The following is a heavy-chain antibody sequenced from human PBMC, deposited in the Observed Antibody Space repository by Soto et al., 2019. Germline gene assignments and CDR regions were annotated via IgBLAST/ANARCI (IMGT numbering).Heavy chain of an antibody. CDR2: IYYGEST. CDR3: ARDMGSAMTTRIFDH. V-gene: IGHV4-30-4*01. Sequence: QVLVQESGPGLVKPSQTLTLSCTVSGGSVDSGNHYWKWIRQPPGKGLEWIGYIYYGESTYYNPSLKSRATLSVATSQSRGPLRLTSVTAADTAVYYCARDMGSAMTTRIFDHWGQGKLVTVSS. CDR1: GGSVDSGNHY. J-gene: IGHJ4*02. D-gene: IGHD4-17*01.